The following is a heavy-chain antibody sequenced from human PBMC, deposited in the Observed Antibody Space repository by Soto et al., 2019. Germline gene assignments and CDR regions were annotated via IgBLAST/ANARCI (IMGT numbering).Heavy chain of an antibody. D-gene: IGHD4-17*01. V-gene: IGHV2-5*02. J-gene: IGHJ4*02. CDR1: GFSLSTYHMG. CDR3: AHAGDYDLLTFDH. CDR2: IYWDDDK. Sequence: QITLKASGPPLVRPAQTLTLTCDFSGFSLSTYHMGVAWIRQPPGKALEWRALIYWDDDKRYSPSLKDRLAISKDTSSNQVVLTITNMDPGDTATYFCAHAGDYDLLTFDHWGPGTLVTVSS.